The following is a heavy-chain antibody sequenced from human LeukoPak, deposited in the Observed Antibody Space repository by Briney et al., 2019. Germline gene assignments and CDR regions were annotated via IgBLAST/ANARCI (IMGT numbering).Heavy chain of an antibody. Sequence: SETLSLTCTVCGGSISSYYWIWIRQPPGKELEWMGYIYYSGSTDYNHSLKSRVTISVDTSRNHFSLKLSSVTAADTAVYYCARSPGYSTSWAQFDFWGQGILVTVSS. CDR1: GGSISSYY. CDR2: IYYSGST. D-gene: IGHD6-13*01. CDR3: ARSPGYSTSWAQFDF. V-gene: IGHV4-59*01. J-gene: IGHJ4*02.